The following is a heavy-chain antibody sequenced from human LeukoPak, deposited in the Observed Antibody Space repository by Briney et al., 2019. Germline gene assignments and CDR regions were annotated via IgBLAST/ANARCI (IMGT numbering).Heavy chain of an antibody. V-gene: IGHV1-2*02. CDR3: AREGGVTYCGGDCYSNWFDP. CDR1: GLTFTGSY. J-gene: IGHJ5*02. Sequence: ASVKVSCKASGLTFTGSYIHWVRQAPGQGLEWMGWINARSGVTNSAQKFQGRVTLTRDTSISTAYMELSRLRSDDTAVYYCAREGGVTYCGGDCYSNWFDPWGQGTLVTVSS. D-gene: IGHD2-21*02. CDR2: INARSGVT.